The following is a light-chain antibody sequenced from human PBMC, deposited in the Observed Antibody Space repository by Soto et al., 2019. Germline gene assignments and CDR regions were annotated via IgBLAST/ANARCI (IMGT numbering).Light chain of an antibody. CDR3: QQRTNWLT. J-gene: IGKJ3*01. CDR1: QNVSTY. V-gene: IGKV3-11*01. Sequence: EIVLTQSPATLSLSPGERVTLSCRASQNVSTYLAWYQQKPGQAPRLLIYDASDRATGIPARCSGSGSGTDFTLTISSLEPEDFAVYYCQQRTNWLTFGPGTKVDIK. CDR2: DAS.